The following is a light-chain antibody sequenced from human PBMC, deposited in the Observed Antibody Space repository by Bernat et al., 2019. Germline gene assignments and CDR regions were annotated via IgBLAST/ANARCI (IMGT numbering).Light chain of an antibody. V-gene: IGLV3-1*01. CDR1: RLAN. J-gene: IGLJ3*02. CDR3: QAWDSSTGV. Sequence: SYELTQPPSVSVSPGQTASITCSGDRLANTCWYQQKPGQSPVVVIFRDNKRPSGIPGRFSGSNSGNTATLTISGTQAMDEADYYCQAWDSSTGVFGGGTKLTVL. CDR2: RDN.